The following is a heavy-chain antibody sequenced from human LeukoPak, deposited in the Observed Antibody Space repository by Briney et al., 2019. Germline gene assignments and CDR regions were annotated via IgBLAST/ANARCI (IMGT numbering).Heavy chain of an antibody. CDR3: TRYLSGGFDS. D-gene: IGHD2-15*01. V-gene: IGHV3-74*01. Sequence: GGSLTLSCVGSGFTFNNYWTLWVRHAPGKGLVWVTRINTYGTTTSYADSVKGRFTFSRDNAKNTLYLQMNSLRAEDTAVYYCTRYLSGGFDSWGQGTLVTVSS. CDR1: GFTFNNYW. J-gene: IGHJ4*02. CDR2: INTYGTTT.